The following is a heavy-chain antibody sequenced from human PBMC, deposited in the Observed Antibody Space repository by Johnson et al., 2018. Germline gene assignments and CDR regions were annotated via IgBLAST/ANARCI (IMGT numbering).Heavy chain of an antibody. V-gene: IGHV3-23*04. CDR1: GFNFGGYG. CDR2: ISGSGGSV. D-gene: IGHD3-9*01. CDR3: AISVDYSDYHGMDV. Sequence: VQLVESGGGVVQPGSSLRLSCAASGFNFGGYGMHWVRQAPGNGLEWVSGISGSGGSVYYADSVKGQFTISRDNSKNTLYLQMNSLRAEDTAVYYCAISVDYSDYHGMDVWGQGTTVTVSS. J-gene: IGHJ6*02.